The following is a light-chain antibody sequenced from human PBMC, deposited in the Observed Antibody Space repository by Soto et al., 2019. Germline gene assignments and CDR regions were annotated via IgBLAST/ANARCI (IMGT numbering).Light chain of an antibody. CDR1: QSISRN. J-gene: IGKJ5*01. CDR2: GAS. V-gene: IGKV3-15*01. CDR3: QQYNSWPPIT. Sequence: EIVMTQSPATLSVSPGERATLSCRASQSISRNLAWFQHKPGQAPRLLIYGASTRATGIPARFSGSGSGTEFTLTISSLQSEDFAVYFCQQYNSWPPITFGQGTRLKIK.